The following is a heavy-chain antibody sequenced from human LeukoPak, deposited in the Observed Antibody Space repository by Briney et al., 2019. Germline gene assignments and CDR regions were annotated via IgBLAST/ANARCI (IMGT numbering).Heavy chain of an antibody. J-gene: IGHJ3*02. CDR1: GFTFTDTY. CDR3: ARETRRRDGYNSEDAFDI. D-gene: IGHD5-24*01. V-gene: IGHV3-11*01. CDR2: ISPSGTDI. Sequence: GGSLRLSCAVSGFTFTDTYMTWIRQAPGKGLESLSYISPSGTDISYADSVKGRFTISRDNAKNSLYLQMSSLRAEDTAVYYCARETRRRDGYNSEDAFDIWGQGTMVTVSS.